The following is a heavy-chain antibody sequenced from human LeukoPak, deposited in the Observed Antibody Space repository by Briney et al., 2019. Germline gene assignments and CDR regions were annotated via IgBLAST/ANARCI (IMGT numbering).Heavy chain of an antibody. D-gene: IGHD3-22*01. CDR2: ISGSGGST. Sequence: PGGSLRLSCAASGFTFSSYAMSWVRQAPGKGLEWVSAISGSGGSTCYADSVKGRFTISRDNSKNTLYLQMNSLRAEDTAVYYCAKNGAITMIVVVITPDYWGQGTLVTVSS. J-gene: IGHJ4*02. CDR3: AKNGAITMIVVVITPDY. V-gene: IGHV3-23*01. CDR1: GFTFSSYA.